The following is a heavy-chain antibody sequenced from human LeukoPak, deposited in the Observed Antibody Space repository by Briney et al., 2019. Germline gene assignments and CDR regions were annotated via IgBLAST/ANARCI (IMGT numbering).Heavy chain of an antibody. CDR2: IYYSGST. CDR1: GGSISSGDYY. CDR3: ARDLNGYGNFDI. Sequence: PSETLSLTRTVSGGSISSGDYYWSWIRQPPGKGLEWIGYIYYSGSTYYNPSLKSRVTISVDTSKNQFSLKLSSVTAADTAVYYCARDLNGYGNFDIWGQGTMVTVSS. J-gene: IGHJ3*02. V-gene: IGHV4-30-4*08. D-gene: IGHD2-8*01.